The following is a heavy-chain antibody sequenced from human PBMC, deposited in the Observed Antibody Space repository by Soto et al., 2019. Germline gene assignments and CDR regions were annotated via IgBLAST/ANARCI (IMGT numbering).Heavy chain of an antibody. Sequence: ASVKVSCKASGGTFSRYTITWVRQAPGQGLEWMGGVTPMFGTPNYAQKFQGRVTITADESTSTAYMELSSLRSEDTAMYYCARDATLYDSSAYYYLYWGQGTLVTVSS. D-gene: IGHD3-22*01. J-gene: IGHJ4*02. V-gene: IGHV1-69*13. CDR2: VTPMFGTP. CDR3: ARDATLYDSSAYYYLY. CDR1: GGTFSRYT.